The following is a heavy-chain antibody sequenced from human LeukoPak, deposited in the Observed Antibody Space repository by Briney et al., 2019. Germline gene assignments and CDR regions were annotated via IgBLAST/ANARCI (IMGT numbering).Heavy chain of an antibody. CDR3: ARGTPLRVLDY. D-gene: IGHD1/OR15-1a*01. V-gene: IGHV4-59*01. CDR2: IYYSGST. Sequence: PSETLSLTCTVSGGSISNYYWGWIRQPPGKGLDWIGYIYYSGSTNYNPSLKSRVTISVDASKNQFSLNLTSVTAADTAVYFCARGTPLRVLDYWGQGILVTVSS. J-gene: IGHJ4*02. CDR1: GGSISNYY.